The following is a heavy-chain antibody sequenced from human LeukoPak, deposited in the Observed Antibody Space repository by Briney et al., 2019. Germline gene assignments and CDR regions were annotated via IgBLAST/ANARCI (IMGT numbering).Heavy chain of an antibody. J-gene: IGHJ4*02. Sequence: SETLSLTCTVSGGSISSSSHYWGWIRRPPGKGLEWIGSMYYSGGTYYNPSLKSRVTISIDTSKNQFSLKLNSVTAADTAVYYCARLVRYCSTNSCYPFDYWGQGTLVTVSS. CDR1: GGSISSSSHY. V-gene: IGHV4-39*01. CDR2: MYYSGGT. D-gene: IGHD2-2*01. CDR3: ARLVRYCSTNSCYPFDY.